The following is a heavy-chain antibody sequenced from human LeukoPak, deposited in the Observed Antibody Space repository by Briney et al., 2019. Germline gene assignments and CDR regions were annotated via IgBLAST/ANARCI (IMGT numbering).Heavy chain of an antibody. D-gene: IGHD1-26*01. CDR2: IIPILGIA. Sequence: SVKVSCKASGGTFSSYAISWVRQAPGQGLEWMGRIIPILGIANYAQKFQGRVTITADKSTSTAYMELSSLRSEDTAVYYCARPSGSYYGPFDYWGRGTLVTVSS. CDR1: GGTFSSYA. V-gene: IGHV1-69*04. CDR3: ARPSGSYYGPFDY. J-gene: IGHJ4*02.